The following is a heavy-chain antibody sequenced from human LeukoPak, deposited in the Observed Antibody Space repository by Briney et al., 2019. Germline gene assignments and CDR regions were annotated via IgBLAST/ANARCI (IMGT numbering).Heavy chain of an antibody. V-gene: IGHV4-38-2*02. J-gene: IGHJ5*02. D-gene: IGHD3-10*01. CDR3: ARSVLWFGELSYNWFDP. CDR1: GYSISSGYY. CDR2: IYHSGST. Sequence: PSETLSLTCTVSGYSISSGYYWGWIRQPPGKGLEWIGSIYHSGSTYYDPSLKSRVTISVDTSKNQFSLKLSSVTAADTAVYYCARSVLWFGELSYNWFDPWGQGTLVTVSS.